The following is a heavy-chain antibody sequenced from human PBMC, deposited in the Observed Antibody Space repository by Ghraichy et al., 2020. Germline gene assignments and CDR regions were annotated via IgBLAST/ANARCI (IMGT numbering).Heavy chain of an antibody. CDR2: IHYSGNT. CDR3: ARRRDWYFDL. J-gene: IGHJ2*01. Sequence: SETLSLTCTVSGGSISSYYWTWIRQPPGKGLEWIGYIHYSGNTNYNPSLNSRVTISVDTSKNQFSLKLSSVTAADTAVYYCARRRDWYFDLWGRGTLVTVSS. V-gene: IGHV4-59*08. CDR1: GGSISSYY.